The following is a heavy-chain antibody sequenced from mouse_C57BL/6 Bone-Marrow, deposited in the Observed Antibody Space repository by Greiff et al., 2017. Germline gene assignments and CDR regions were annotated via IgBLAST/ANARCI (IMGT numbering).Heavy chain of an antibody. V-gene: IGHV1-59*01. CDR1: GYTFTSYW. J-gene: IGHJ3*01. CDR3: ARSGYPAWFAY. CDR2: IDTSDSYP. Sequence: QVQLQQPGAELVRPGTSVKLSCKASGYTFTSYWMHWVKQRPGQGLAWIGVIDTSDSYPYYTQKFKGKATLTVNTSSSTAYMQHSSLTSEDSAVYYCARSGYPAWFAYWGQGTLVTVSA. D-gene: IGHD3-1*01.